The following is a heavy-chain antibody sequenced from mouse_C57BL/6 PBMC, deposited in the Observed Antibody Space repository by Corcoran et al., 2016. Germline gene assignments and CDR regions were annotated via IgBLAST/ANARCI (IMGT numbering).Heavy chain of an antibody. Sequence: QVQLQQSGAELVKPGASVKISCKASGYAFSSYWMNWVKQRPGKGLEWIGQIYPGDGETNYNGKFKGKATLTADKASSTAYMQLSSLTSEDSAVYFCARTTTVVEYYAMDYWGQGTSVTVSS. V-gene: IGHV1-80*01. D-gene: IGHD1-1*01. CDR2: IYPGDGET. CDR1: GYAFSSYW. J-gene: IGHJ4*01. CDR3: ARTTTVVEYYAMDY.